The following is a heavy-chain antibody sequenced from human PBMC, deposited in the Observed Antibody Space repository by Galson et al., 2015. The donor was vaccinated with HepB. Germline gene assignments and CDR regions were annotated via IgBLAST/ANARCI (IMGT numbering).Heavy chain of an antibody. Sequence: SLRLSCAASGFTFSSYGMHWVRQAPGKGLEWVAVIPYDGSNKNYADSVKGRFTISRDNSKNTFYLQMNSLRAEDTAVYYCAEDDYYGSGSQSLIDNWGQGTLVIVSS. CDR3: AEDDYYGSGSQSLIDN. CDR1: GFTFSSYG. CDR2: IPYDGSNK. D-gene: IGHD3-10*01. V-gene: IGHV3-30*18. J-gene: IGHJ4*02.